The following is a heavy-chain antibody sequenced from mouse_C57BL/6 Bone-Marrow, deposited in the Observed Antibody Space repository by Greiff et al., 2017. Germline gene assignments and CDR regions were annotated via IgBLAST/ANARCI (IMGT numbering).Heavy chain of an antibody. V-gene: IGHV5-6*01. CDR3: ARHYDYYAMDY. CDR1: GFTFSSYG. CDR2: ISSGGSYT. Sequence: EVNVVESGGDLVKPGGSLKLSCAASGFTFSSYGMSWVRQTPDKRLEWVATISSGGSYTYYPDSVKGRFTISRDNAKNTLYLQMSSLKSEDTAMYYCARHYDYYAMDYWGQGTSVTVSS. J-gene: IGHJ4*01.